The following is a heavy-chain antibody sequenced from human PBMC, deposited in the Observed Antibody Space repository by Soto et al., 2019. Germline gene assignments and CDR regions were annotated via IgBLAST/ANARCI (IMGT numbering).Heavy chain of an antibody. V-gene: IGHV1-3*01. CDR3: ASCPQNCITTSPCCLFFDY. D-gene: IGHD2-2*01. CDR1: GYTFTSYA. J-gene: IGHJ4*02. CDR2: INAGNGNT. Sequence: RASVKVSCKASGYTFTSYAMHWVRQAPGQRLEWMGWINAGNGNTKYSQKFQGRVTLTRDTSASTAYMELSSLRSEDTAVYYCASCPQNCITTSPCCLFFDYWGQGTLVTVSS.